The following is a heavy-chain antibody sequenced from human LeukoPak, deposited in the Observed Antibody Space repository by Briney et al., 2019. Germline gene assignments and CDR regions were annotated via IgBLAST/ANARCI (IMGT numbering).Heavy chain of an antibody. J-gene: IGHJ3*02. CDR2: ISPFKGNA. CDR1: GFTFTTYG. D-gene: IGHD2-21*02. V-gene: IGHV1-18*04. Sequence: ASVKVSCKASGFTFTTYGFSWVRQAPGQGLEWMGWISPFKGNAYHAQKLHGRVTMTTDTSTSTVYMEMRSLRSDDTAVYYCARDLGYCGGDCYHDTFDIWGQGTMVTVSS. CDR3: ARDLGYCGGDCYHDTFDI.